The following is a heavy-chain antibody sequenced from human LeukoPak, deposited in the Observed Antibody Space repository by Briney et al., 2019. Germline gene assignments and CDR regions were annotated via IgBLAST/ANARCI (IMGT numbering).Heavy chain of an antibody. CDR3: ARATWDPNYYYMDV. Sequence: GGSLRLSCAASGFTFSSYWMHWVRQAPGKGPVWVSRINSDGSSTNYADSVKGRFTISRDNAKNTLHLQMNSLRAEDTAVYFCARATWDPNYYYMDVWGSGNTVTVSS. V-gene: IGHV3-74*01. CDR2: INSDGSST. CDR1: GFTFSSYW. D-gene: IGHD1-26*01. J-gene: IGHJ6*03.